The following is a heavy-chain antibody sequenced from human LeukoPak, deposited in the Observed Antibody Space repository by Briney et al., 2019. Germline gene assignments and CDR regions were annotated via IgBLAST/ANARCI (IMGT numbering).Heavy chain of an antibody. D-gene: IGHD4-11*01. V-gene: IGHV3-48*03. CDR1: GFIFSSYE. Sequence: GGSLRLSCAASGFIFSSYEMNWVRQAPGKGLEWVSYISNSGSSIYYADSVKGRFTISRDNAKNSLYLQMNSLRAEDTAVYYCARGGYSNANKFYYYGMDVWGQGTTVTV. CDR3: ARGGYSNANKFYYYGMDV. CDR2: ISNSGSSI. J-gene: IGHJ6*02.